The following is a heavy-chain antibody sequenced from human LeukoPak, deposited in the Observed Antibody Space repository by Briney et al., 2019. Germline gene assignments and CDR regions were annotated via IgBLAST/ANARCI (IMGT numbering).Heavy chain of an antibody. D-gene: IGHD4-23*01. CDR2: ISAYNGNT. J-gene: IGHJ4*02. V-gene: IGHV1-18*01. CDR3: ARDRYGGNSDFDY. CDR1: GYTFTRYR. Sequence: ASVKVSCQASGYTFTRYRISWVRQAPGQGLEWMGWISAYNGNTNYTQKLQGRVTMTTDTSTSTAYMELRSLRSDDTAVYYCARDRYGGNSDFDYWGQGTLVTVSS.